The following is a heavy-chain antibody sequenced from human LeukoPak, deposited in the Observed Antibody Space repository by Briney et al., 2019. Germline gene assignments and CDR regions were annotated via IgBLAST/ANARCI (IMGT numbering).Heavy chain of an antibody. Sequence: PSGTLSLTCAVSGGSISSSNWWSWVRQPPGKGLEWIGEIYHSGSTNYNPSLKSRVTISVDKSKNQFSLKLSSVTAADTAVYYCASYPMDPVRGRDYYYGMDAWGQGTTVTVSS. V-gene: IGHV4-4*02. CDR1: GGSISSSNW. CDR3: ASYPMDPVRGRDYYYGMDA. D-gene: IGHD3-10*01. J-gene: IGHJ6*02. CDR2: IYHSGST.